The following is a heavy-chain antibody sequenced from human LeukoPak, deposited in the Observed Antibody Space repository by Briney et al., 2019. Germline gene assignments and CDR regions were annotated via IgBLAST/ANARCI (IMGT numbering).Heavy chain of an antibody. Sequence: GGSLRLSCAAPGFTFSSYSMNWVRQAPGKGLERVSSISSSSSYIYYADSVKGRFTISRDNAKNSLYLQMNSLRAEDTAVYYCARDLRFGELSEYYFDYWGQGTLVTVSS. V-gene: IGHV3-21*01. CDR1: GFTFSSYS. D-gene: IGHD3-10*01. CDR3: ARDLRFGELSEYYFDY. CDR2: ISSSSSYI. J-gene: IGHJ4*02.